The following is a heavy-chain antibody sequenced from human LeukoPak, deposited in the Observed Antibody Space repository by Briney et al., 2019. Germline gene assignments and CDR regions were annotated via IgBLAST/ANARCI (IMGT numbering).Heavy chain of an antibody. Sequence: ASVKVFCKASGYTFTNYPITWVRQAPGQGLEWMGWISTHNGNTNYAHKLQGRITMTTDTSTSTAYMELRSLRSDDTAVYYCARQIGYCGGGSCYWYFNLWGRGALVTVSS. CDR1: GYTFTNYP. CDR2: ISTHNGNT. D-gene: IGHD2-15*01. V-gene: IGHV1-18*01. J-gene: IGHJ2*01. CDR3: ARQIGYCGGGSCYWYFNL.